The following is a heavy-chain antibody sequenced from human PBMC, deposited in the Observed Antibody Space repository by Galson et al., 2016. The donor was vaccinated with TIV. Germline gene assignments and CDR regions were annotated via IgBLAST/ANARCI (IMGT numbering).Heavy chain of an antibody. Sequence: SVKVSCKASGGTFSSYVIKWVRQAPGQGLEWMGEIIPMSGTANYARKFQGRVTITADESTSTAYMELSSLRSEDTAVYYCAKDRNTAFDTHYSYYGLDVWGQGTTVIVSS. CDR2: IIPMSGTA. CDR3: AKDRNTAFDTHYSYYGLDV. D-gene: IGHD5-18*01. V-gene: IGHV1-69*13. J-gene: IGHJ6*02. CDR1: GGTFSSYV.